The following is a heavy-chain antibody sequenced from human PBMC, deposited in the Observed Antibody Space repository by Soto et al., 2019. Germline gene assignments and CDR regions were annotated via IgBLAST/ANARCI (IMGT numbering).Heavy chain of an antibody. CDR1: GGTFSSYA. Sequence: QVQLVQSGAEVKKPGSSVKVSCKASGGTFSSYAISWVRQAPGQGLEWMGGIIPIFGTANYAQKFQGRVTITADESTSTAYMELSSLRSEDTAVYYCARVCSGGSCYSRRGNWFAPWGQGTLVTVSS. D-gene: IGHD2-15*01. CDR2: IIPIFGTA. CDR3: ARVCSGGSCYSRRGNWFAP. J-gene: IGHJ5*02. V-gene: IGHV1-69*01.